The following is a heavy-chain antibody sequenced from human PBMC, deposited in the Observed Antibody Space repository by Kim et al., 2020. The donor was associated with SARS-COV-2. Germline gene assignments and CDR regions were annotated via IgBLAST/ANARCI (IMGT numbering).Heavy chain of an antibody. CDR1: GFTFSSYD. D-gene: IGHD3-3*01. Sequence: GGSLRLSCAASGFTFSSYDMHWVRQATGKGLEWVSAIGTAGDTYYPGSVKGRFTISRENAKNSLYLQMNSLRAGDTAVYYCARSNMVYDFWSGYTPLMGYYYGMDVWGQGTTVTVSS. V-gene: IGHV3-13*04. CDR3: ARSNMVYDFWSGYTPLMGYYYGMDV. J-gene: IGHJ6*02. CDR2: IGTAGDT.